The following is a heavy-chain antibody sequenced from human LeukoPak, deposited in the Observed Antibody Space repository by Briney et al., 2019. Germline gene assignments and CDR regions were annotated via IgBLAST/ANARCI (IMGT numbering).Heavy chain of an antibody. CDR3: ARDKYYYDSSSYLSVYFDY. D-gene: IGHD3-22*01. V-gene: IGHV3-21*01. J-gene: IGHJ4*02. CDR1: GFTFSSYS. CDR2: ISSSSSYI. Sequence: PGGSLRLSCAASGFTFSSYSMNWVRQAPGKGLEWVSSISSSSSYIYYADSVKGRLTISRDNAKNSLYLQMNSLRAEDTAVYYCARDKYYYDSSSYLSVYFDYWGQGTLVTVSS.